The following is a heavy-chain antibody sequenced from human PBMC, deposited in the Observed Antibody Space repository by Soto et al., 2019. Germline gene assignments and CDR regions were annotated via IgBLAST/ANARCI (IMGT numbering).Heavy chain of an antibody. V-gene: IGHV4-30-2*02. J-gene: IGHJ6*02. Sequence: PLETLSLTCAVSGGPIRSGGYSWSWIRQPPGKGLEWIGYIYHSGSTYYNPSLKSRVTISVDTSKNQFSLKLSSVTAADTAVYYCARPRLGDYGMDVWGQGTTVTVSS. CDR1: GGPIRSGGYS. CDR2: IYHSGST. CDR3: ARPRLGDYGMDV. D-gene: IGHD5-12*01.